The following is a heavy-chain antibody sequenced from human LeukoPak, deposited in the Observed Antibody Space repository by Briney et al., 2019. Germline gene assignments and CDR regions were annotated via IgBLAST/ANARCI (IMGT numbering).Heavy chain of an antibody. D-gene: IGHD3-22*01. CDR1: GYTFTSYG. CDR3: ARDLPQYYYDSSGYYYDY. V-gene: IGHV1-18*01. CDR2: ISAYNGNT. J-gene: IGHJ4*02. Sequence: PSVKVSCKASGYTFTSYGISWVRQAPGQGLEWMGWISAYNGNTNYAQKLPGRVTMTTDTSTSTAYTELRSLRSDDTAVYYCARDLPQYYYDSSGYYYDYWGQGTLVTVSS.